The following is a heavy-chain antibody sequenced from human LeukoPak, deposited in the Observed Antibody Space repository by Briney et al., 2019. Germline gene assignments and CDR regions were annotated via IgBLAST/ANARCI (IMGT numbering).Heavy chain of an antibody. D-gene: IGHD2/OR15-2a*01. CDR1: GFSFNSYT. J-gene: IGHJ6*02. CDR3: VRDVSRRIGMDV. V-gene: IGHV3-21*06. Sequence: GGSLRLSCLASGFSFNSYTMNWVREAPGKGLEWVSAISPGVSGYTWYAESVKGRFTISRDNPENSLYLQMDSLRADDTAVYYCVRDVSRRIGMDVWGQGTTVTVSS. CDR2: ISPGVSGYT.